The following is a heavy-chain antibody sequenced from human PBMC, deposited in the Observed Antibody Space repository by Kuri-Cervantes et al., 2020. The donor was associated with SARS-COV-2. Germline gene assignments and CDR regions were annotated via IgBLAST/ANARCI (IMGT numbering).Heavy chain of an antibody. V-gene: IGHV4-34*01. Sequence: SETLCLTCTVYGGSISNYYWSWIRQPPGKGLEWIGEINHSGSTNYNPSLKSRVTISVDTSKNQFSLKLSSVTASDTAVEYCTSGRAYYDFWRGYGAYAFEIWGQGTMVTVSS. J-gene: IGHJ3*02. D-gene: IGHD3-3*01. CDR2: INHSGST. CDR3: TSGRAYYDFWRGYGAYAFEI. CDR1: GGSISNYY.